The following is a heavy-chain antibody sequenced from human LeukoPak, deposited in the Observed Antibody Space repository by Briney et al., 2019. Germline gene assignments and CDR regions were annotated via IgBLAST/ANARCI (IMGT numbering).Heavy chain of an antibody. V-gene: IGHV3-23*01. CDR1: GGSISSYY. J-gene: IGHJ4*02. D-gene: IGHD3-22*01. CDR3: AKRGGYDSSGFYHTD. CDR2: ISGSGGST. Sequence: ETLSLTCTVSGGSISSYYWSWVRQAPGKGLEWLSDISGSGGSTYYADSVKGRFTISRDSLKNTLDLQMNSLRAEDTAVYYCAKRGGYDSSGFYHTDWGQGTLVTVSS.